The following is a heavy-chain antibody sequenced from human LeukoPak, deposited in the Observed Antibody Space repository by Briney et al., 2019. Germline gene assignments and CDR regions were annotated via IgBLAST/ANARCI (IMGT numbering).Heavy chain of an antibody. J-gene: IGHJ4*02. D-gene: IGHD3-9*01. Sequence: GGSLRPSGTASGLTFGDYAISWVRQVPGKGLEWVPNIKQDGSQKYYVDSVKGRFTISRDNAKNSLYLQMNGLRAEDTAVYYCASLYYDILTGYPAGFDYWGQGTLVTVSS. V-gene: IGHV3-7*03. CDR1: GLTFGDYA. CDR2: IKQDGSQK. CDR3: ASLYYDILTGYPAGFDY.